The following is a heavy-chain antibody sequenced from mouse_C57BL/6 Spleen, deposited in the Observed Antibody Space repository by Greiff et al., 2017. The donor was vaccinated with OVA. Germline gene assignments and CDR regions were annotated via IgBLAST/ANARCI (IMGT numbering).Heavy chain of an antibody. CDR1: GYSFTDYY. J-gene: IGHJ3*01. Sequence: VHVKQSGPELVKPGASVKISCKASGYSFTDYYMNWVKQSNGKSLEWIGDINPTYGTTSYNQKFKGKATLTVDQSSSPAYMQLNSLPSEDSAVYYCARSDYDTGFAYWGQGTLVTVSA. D-gene: IGHD2-4*01. CDR2: INPTYGTT. V-gene: IGHV1-39*01. CDR3: ARSDYDTGFAY.